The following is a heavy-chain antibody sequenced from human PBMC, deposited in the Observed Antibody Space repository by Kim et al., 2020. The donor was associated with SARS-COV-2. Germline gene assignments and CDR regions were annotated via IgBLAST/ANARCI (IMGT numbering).Heavy chain of an antibody. J-gene: IGHJ6*02. CDR2: ISYDGSNK. Sequence: GGSLRLSCAASGFTFSSYGMHWVRQAPGKGLEWVAVISYDGSNKYYADSVKGRFTISRDNSKNTLYLQMNSLRAEDTAVYYCAKDYDILTGPHYYYYYGMDVWGQGTTVTVSS. CDR3: AKDYDILTGPHYYYYYGMDV. D-gene: IGHD3-9*01. V-gene: IGHV3-30*18. CDR1: GFTFSSYG.